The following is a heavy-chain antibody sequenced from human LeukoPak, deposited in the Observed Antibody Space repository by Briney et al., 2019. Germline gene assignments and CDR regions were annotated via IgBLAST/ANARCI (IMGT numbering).Heavy chain of an antibody. CDR3: ARAGITMIDY. V-gene: IGHV4-59*01. D-gene: IGHD3-22*01. CDR2: IYYSGST. Sequence: SSETLSLTCTVSGGSISSYYWSWIRQPPGKGLEWIGYIYYSGSTNYNPSLKSRVTISVDTSKNQFSLKLSSVTAADTAVYYCARAGITMIDYWGQGTLVTVSS. CDR1: GGSISSYY. J-gene: IGHJ4*02.